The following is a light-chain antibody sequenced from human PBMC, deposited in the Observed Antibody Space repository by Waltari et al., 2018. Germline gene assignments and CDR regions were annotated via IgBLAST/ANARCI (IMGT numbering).Light chain of an antibody. CDR2: DVS. V-gene: IGLV2-14*01. J-gene: IGLJ3*02. Sequence: QSALTQPASVSGSPGQSITISCTGTSGDMGNYKFFSWYQQEPGRAPKLIFYDVSQRPSGVSNRFSGSKSGNTASLTNSGLQAEDEADYYCSSYTTTSSWVFGGGTKLTVL. CDR3: SSYTTTSSWV. CDR1: SGDMGNYKF.